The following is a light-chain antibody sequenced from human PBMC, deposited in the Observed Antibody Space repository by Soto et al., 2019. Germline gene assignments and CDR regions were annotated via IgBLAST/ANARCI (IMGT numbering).Light chain of an antibody. Sequence: EIVLTQSPGTLSLSPGERATLSCRASQSVSSSYLAWYQQKPGQAPRLLIYDASSRATGIPDRFSGSGSGTDFTLTISRLEPEDFAVYYCQQYGSSPPRTFGQGTKVEIQ. V-gene: IGKV3-20*01. CDR2: DAS. CDR1: QSVSSSY. J-gene: IGKJ1*01. CDR3: QQYGSSPPRT.